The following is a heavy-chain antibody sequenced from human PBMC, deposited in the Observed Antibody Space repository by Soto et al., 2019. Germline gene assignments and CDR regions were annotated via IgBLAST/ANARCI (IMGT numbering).Heavy chain of an antibody. CDR2: INHSGST. V-gene: IGHV4-34*01. D-gene: IGHD3-16*01. CDR3: ARGRGNRSLFGP. J-gene: IGHJ5*02. Sequence: SETLSLTCAVYGGSFSGYYWSWIRQPPGKGLGWIGEINHSGSTNHNPSLKSRVTISVDTSKNQLSLKLSSVTAADTAVYYCARGRGNRSLFGPWGQGTLVTVSS. CDR1: GGSFSGYY.